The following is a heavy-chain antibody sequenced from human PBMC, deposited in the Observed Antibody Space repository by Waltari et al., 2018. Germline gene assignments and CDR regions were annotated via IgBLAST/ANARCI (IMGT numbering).Heavy chain of an antibody. D-gene: IGHD1-26*01. Sequence: QVQLVQSGAEVKKPGASVKVSCKASGYTFTRYYMHWVRQAPGQGLEWMERINPRCGSPSYAQQFQCRVTMTRDTSTSTVYMELSSLRSEDTAVYYCARGSGSYSGNYYYYYGMDVWGQGTTVTVSS. CDR1: GYTFTRYY. CDR3: ARGSGSYSGNYYYYYGMDV. CDR2: INPRCGSP. V-gene: IGHV1-46*01. J-gene: IGHJ6*02.